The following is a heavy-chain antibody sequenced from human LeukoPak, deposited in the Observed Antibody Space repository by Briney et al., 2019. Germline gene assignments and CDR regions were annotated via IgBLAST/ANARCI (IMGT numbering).Heavy chain of an antibody. D-gene: IGHD1-1*01. Sequence: GGSLRLSCAASGFTFSSSAMSWVRLAPGKGLEWVSTISGSGTSTYYADSVKGRFTISRDNSKNTLYLQMNSLRAEDTAVYYCARGQLEWENYYYGMDVWGQGTTVTVSS. CDR2: ISGSGTST. CDR1: GFTFSSSA. CDR3: ARGQLEWENYYYGMDV. V-gene: IGHV3-23*01. J-gene: IGHJ6*02.